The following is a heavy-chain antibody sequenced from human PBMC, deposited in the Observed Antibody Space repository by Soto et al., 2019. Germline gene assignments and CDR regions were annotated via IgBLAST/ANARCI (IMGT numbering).Heavy chain of an antibody. V-gene: IGHV3-13*05. J-gene: IGHJ6*02. CDR3: ARTDRDFYGLDV. CDR1: GFTFRHYA. Sequence: EVQLVESGGGLVQPGGSLRLSCEASGFTFRHYAMHWVRQGTGKGLEWVSGISAAGDPDYADSVEVRFTISRENAQNSFFLQINSRRVGDTAVYYCARTDRDFYGLDVWGQGTTVIVSS. CDR2: ISAAGDP.